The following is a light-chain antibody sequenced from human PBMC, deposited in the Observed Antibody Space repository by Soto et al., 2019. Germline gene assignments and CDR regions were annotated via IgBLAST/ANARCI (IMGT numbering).Light chain of an antibody. CDR1: QSVSSGY. CDR2: GAS. Sequence: ETVMTQSPGTLSLSPGERATLSCRASQSVSSGYLAWYQQKPGQAPRLLIFGASNRATGIPARFSGSGSGTDFTLTISSLEPEDFAVYYCQQRNNWEWTFGQGTKVEIK. CDR3: QQRNNWEWT. J-gene: IGKJ1*01. V-gene: IGKV3D-20*02.